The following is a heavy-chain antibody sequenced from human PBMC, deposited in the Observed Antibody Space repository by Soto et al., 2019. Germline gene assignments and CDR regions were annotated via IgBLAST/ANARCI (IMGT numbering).Heavy chain of an antibody. CDR1: GYTFNSYY. J-gene: IGHJ2*01. CDR3: ARGGYDWYFDL. Sequence: QVQLVQSGAEVKKPGASVKVSCKASGYTFNSYYIHWVRQAPGQGLEWMGIFNPSGGSTNYPQKLQGRVTLTRDTSTSTVYMELSSLRSEGTAIYYCARGGYDWYFDLWGRGTLVTVSS. V-gene: IGHV1-46*02. D-gene: IGHD5-18*01. CDR2: FNPSGGST.